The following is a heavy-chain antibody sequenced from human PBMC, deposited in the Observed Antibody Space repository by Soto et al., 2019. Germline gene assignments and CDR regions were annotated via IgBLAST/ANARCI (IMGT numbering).Heavy chain of an antibody. Sequence: SETLSLTCAVYGGSFSGYYWSWIRQPPGKGLEWIGEINHSGSTNYNPSLKSRVTISVDTSKNQFSLKLSSVTAADTAVYYCARSITIVRGVIRAPRPHFYSYLLVWGKETTLTVSS. CDR2: INHSGST. J-gene: IGHJ6*03. CDR1: GGSFSGYY. CDR3: ARSITIVRGVIRAPRPHFYSYLLV. V-gene: IGHV4-34*01. D-gene: IGHD3-10*01.